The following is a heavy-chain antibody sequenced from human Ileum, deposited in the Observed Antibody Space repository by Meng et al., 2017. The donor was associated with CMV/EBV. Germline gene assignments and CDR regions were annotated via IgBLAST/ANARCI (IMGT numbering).Heavy chain of an antibody. J-gene: IGHJ4*02. D-gene: IGHD2-15*01. Sequence: QGRLQESGPGLVQPSQTLSLTCTVSGGSISRGDYYWSWIRQPPGKGLEWIGYIYYSGSTYYNPSLKSRVTISVDTSKNQFSLKLSSVTAADTAVYYCARQRGYCSGGSCYHFDYWGQGTLVTVPS. CDR1: GGSISRGDYY. CDR2: IYYSGST. CDR3: ARQRGYCSGGSCYHFDY. V-gene: IGHV4-30-4*08.